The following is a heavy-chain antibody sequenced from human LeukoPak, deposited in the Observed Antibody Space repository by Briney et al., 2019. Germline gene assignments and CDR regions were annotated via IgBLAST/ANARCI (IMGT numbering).Heavy chain of an antibody. CDR3: GKTTVGYSSGQKPAWPVDY. Sequence: PGGSLRLSCEASGFTFGSHAMYWVRQAPGKGLEWVAGIFGSGGSPHYADPVKGRFTISRDNSRTTVYLHINSLRAEDTAVYYCGKTTVGYSSGQKPAWPVDYWGQGTLVTVSS. CDR1: GFTFGSHA. V-gene: IGHV3-23*01. J-gene: IGHJ4*02. CDR2: IFGSGGSP. D-gene: IGHD5-18*01.